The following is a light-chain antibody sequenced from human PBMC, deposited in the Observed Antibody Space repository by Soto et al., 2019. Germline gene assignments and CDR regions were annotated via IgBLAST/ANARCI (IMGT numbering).Light chain of an antibody. Sequence: EIVMTQSPATLSVSPGERATLSCRASQGIGDTLAWYQQKPGQTPRLLIYDTSTRATGVPARFSGSRSGAEFTLTINSLQSEDFGVYYCQRYNNGPLTFGGGTKVEVK. J-gene: IGKJ4*01. CDR1: QGIGDT. CDR3: QRYNNGPLT. CDR2: DTS. V-gene: IGKV3-15*01.